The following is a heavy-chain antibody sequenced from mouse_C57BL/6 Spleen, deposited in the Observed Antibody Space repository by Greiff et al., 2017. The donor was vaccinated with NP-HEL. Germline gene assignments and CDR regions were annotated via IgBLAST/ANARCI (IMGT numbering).Heavy chain of an antibody. CDR1: GYTFTSYW. CDR2: IHPNSGST. D-gene: IGHD2-3*01. Sequence: QVQLQQPGAELVKPGASVKLSCKASGYTFTSYWMHWVKQRPGQGLEWIGMIHPNSGSTNYNEKFKSKATLTVDKSTSTAYMQLSSLTSEDSAVYYCARDCIYDGYSPFAYWGQGTLVTVSA. J-gene: IGHJ3*01. CDR3: ARDCIYDGYSPFAY. V-gene: IGHV1-64*01.